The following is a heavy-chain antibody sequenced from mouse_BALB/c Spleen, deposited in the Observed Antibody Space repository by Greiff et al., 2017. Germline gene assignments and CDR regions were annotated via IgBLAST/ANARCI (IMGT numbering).Heavy chain of an antibody. CDR3: ARDPPCAMDY. CDR1: GFTFTDYY. J-gene: IGHJ4*01. V-gene: IGHV7-3*02. Sequence: EVQVVESGGGLVQPGGSLRLSCATSGFTFTDYYMSWVRQPPGKALEWLGFIRNKANGYTTEYSASVKGRFTISRDNSQSILYLQMNTLRAEDSATYYCARDPPCAMDYWGQGTSVTVSS. CDR2: IRNKANGYTT.